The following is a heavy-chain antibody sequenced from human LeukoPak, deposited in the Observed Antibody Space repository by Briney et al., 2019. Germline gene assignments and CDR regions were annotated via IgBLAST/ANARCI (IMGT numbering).Heavy chain of an antibody. CDR3: ARGGDGGVVVPAAINVVAWGGGAGAFDI. J-gene: IGHJ3*02. Sequence: SVKVSCKASGGTFSSYAISWVRQAPGQGLEWMGGIIPIFGTANYAQKFQGRVTITADESTSTAYMELSSLRSEDTAVYYCARGGDGGVVVPAAINVVAWGGGAGAFDIWGQGTMVTVSS. V-gene: IGHV1-69*13. CDR2: IIPIFGTA. CDR1: GGTFSSYA. D-gene: IGHD2-2*02.